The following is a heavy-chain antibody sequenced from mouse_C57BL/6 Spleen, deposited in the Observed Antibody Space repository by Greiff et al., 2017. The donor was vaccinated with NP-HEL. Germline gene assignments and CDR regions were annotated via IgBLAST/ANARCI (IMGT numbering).Heavy chain of an antibody. CDR2: IDPENGDT. Sequence: VQLQQSGAELVRPGASVKLSCTASGFNIKDDYMHWVKQRPEQGLEWIGWIDPENGDTEYASKFQGKATITADTSSNTAYLQLSSLTSEDTAGYYCTTGTGTGFAYWGQGTLVTVSA. V-gene: IGHV14-4*01. CDR1: GFNIKDDY. CDR3: TTGTGTGFAY. D-gene: IGHD4-1*01. J-gene: IGHJ3*01.